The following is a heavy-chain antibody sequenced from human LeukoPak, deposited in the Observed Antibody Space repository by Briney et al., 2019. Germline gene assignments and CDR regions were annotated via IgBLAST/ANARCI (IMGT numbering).Heavy chain of an antibody. CDR1: GYTFTSYG. CDR2: ISAYNGNT. J-gene: IGHJ6*02. CDR3: ARDVRAAAGLYYYYYYGMDV. V-gene: IGHV1-18*01. D-gene: IGHD6-13*01. Sequence: ASVKVSCKASGYTFTSYGISWVRQAPGQGLEWMGWISAYNGNTNYAQKLQGRVTMTTDTSTSTAYMELRSLRSDDTAVYYCARDVRAAAGLYYYYYYGMDVWGQGTTVTASS.